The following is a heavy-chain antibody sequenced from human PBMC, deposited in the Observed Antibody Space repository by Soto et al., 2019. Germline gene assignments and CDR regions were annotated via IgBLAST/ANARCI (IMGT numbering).Heavy chain of an antibody. D-gene: IGHD2-2*01. V-gene: IGHV3-73*01. CDR1: GFTFSGSA. Sequence: GGSLRLSCAASGFTFSGSAMHWVRQASGKGLEWVGRIRSKANSYATAYAASVKGRFTISRDDSKNTAYLQMNSLKTEDTAVYYCTRHGSKGSVVPAAMLTPPDVWGKGTTVTVSS. CDR2: IRSKANSYAT. J-gene: IGHJ6*04. CDR3: TRHGSKGSVVPAAMLTPPDV.